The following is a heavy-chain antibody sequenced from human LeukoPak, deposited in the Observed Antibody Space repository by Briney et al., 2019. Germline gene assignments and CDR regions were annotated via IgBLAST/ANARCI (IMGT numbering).Heavy chain of an antibody. D-gene: IGHD6-13*01. CDR1: GGSFSTYY. CDR3: ARRITAAGRNDAFDI. Sequence: SETLSLTCTVSGGSFSTYYWSWIRQPPGKGLEWIGYIYYSGSTNYNPSLKSRVTISVDTSKNQFSLKLSSVTAADTAVYYCARRITAAGRNDAFDIWGQGRMVTVSS. CDR2: IYYSGST. V-gene: IGHV4-59*08. J-gene: IGHJ3*02.